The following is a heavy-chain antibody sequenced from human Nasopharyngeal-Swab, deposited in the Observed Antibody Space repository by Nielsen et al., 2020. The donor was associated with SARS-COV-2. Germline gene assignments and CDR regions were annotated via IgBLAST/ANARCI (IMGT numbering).Heavy chain of an antibody. J-gene: IGHJ3*02. CDR3: ARDAYPGYI. CDR2: VSSSGSTI. Sequence: GGSLRLSCAASGFTFSSYEMNWVRQAPGKGLEWVSYVSSSGSTIYYADSVKGRFTISRDNAKNSLYLQMNSLRAEDTAVYYCARDAYPGYIWGQGTMVTVSS. CDR1: GFTFSSYE. V-gene: IGHV3-48*03. D-gene: IGHD2-2*01.